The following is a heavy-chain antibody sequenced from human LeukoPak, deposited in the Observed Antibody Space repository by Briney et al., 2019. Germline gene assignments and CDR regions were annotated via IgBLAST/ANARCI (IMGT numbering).Heavy chain of an antibody. D-gene: IGHD6-13*01. V-gene: IGHV1-69*05. CDR3: ARDDLDSSSWYGY. Sequence: ASVKVSCKASGGTFSSYVISWVRQAPGQGLEWMGGIIPIFGTANYAQKFQGRVTITTDESTSTAYMELSSLRSEDTAVYYCARDDLDSSSWYGYWGQGTLVTVSS. CDR2: IIPIFGTA. J-gene: IGHJ4*02. CDR1: GGTFSSYV.